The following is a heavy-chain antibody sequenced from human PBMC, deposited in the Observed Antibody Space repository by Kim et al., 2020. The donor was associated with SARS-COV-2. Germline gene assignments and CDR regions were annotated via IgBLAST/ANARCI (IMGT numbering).Heavy chain of an antibody. Sequence: SETLSLTCTVSGGSISSGGYYWSWIRQHPGKGLEWIGYIYYSGSTYYNPSLKSRVTISVDTSKNQFSLKLSSVTAADTAVYYCARDRVPTLYSYGSSYYYGMDVWGQGTTVTVSS. V-gene: IGHV4-31*03. CDR3: ARDRVPTLYSYGSSYYYGMDV. D-gene: IGHD5-18*01. CDR2: IYYSGST. J-gene: IGHJ6*02. CDR1: GGSISSGGYY.